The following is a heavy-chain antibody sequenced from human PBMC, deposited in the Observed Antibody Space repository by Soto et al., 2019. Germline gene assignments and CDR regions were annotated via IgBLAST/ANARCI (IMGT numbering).Heavy chain of an antibody. CDR2: IKEDGSEK. J-gene: IGHJ4*02. CDR3: ARDQPGPTSY. CDR1: GFTFSSYW. Sequence: GGSLRLSXGGSGFTFSSYWMSWVRQAPGKGLEWVAIIKEDGSEKYYVDSVKGRFTISRDNAKNSLYLQMNSLRAEDTAVYYCARDQPGPTSYWGQGTLVTVSS. V-gene: IGHV3-7*01.